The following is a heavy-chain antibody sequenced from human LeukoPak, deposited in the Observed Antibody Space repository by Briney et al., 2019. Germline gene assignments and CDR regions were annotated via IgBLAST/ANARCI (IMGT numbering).Heavy chain of an antibody. Sequence: ASVKASCKASGYTFTSYDIHWVRQATGQGLEWMGWMNPNSGNTGYAQKFQGRVTMTRNTSISTAYMELSSLRSEDAAVYYCARVTAMAPDDYWGQGTLVTVSS. D-gene: IGHD5-18*01. J-gene: IGHJ4*02. CDR3: ARVTAMAPDDY. CDR1: GYTFTSYD. V-gene: IGHV1-8*01. CDR2: MNPNSGNT.